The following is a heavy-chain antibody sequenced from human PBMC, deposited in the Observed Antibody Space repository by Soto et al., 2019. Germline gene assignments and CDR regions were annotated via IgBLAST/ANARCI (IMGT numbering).Heavy chain of an antibody. J-gene: IGHJ3*02. V-gene: IGHV3-23*01. D-gene: IGHD3-16*01. CDR1: GFPLSTYG. Sequence: PGGSLRLSCAASGFPLSTYGMTWVRQAPGKGLEWVSAITGTGGNTYYVDSVKGRFTSSRDNSKNMLYLQVNSLRVEDTAVYYCARDADYHAFDIWGQGTMVTVSS. CDR2: ITGTGGNT. CDR3: ARDADYHAFDI.